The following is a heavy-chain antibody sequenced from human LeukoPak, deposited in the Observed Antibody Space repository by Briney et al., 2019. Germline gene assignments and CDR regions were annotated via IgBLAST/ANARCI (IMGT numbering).Heavy chain of an antibody. Sequence: SETLSLTCAVSGGSISSSNWWSWVRQPPGKGLEWIGEINHRGSTNYNPSLRSRVTISVDTSKNQFSLKLSSVTAADTAVYYCARSSEGRYYYDSSGYSYYYYYMDVWGKGTTVTISS. CDR2: INHRGST. V-gene: IGHV4-4*02. J-gene: IGHJ6*03. CDR1: GGSISSSNW. D-gene: IGHD3-22*01. CDR3: ARSSEGRYYYDSSGYSYYYYYMDV.